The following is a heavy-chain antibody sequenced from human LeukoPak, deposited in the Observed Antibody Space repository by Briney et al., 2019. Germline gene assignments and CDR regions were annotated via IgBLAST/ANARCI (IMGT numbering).Heavy chain of an antibody. CDR3: ARGRITMIESPDAFDI. CDR1: GYTFTGYY. CDR2: ISAYNGNT. Sequence: ASVKVSCKASGYTFTGYYMHWVRQAPGQGLEWMGWISAYNGNTNYAQKLQGRVTMTTDTSTSTAYMELRSLRSDDTAVYYCARGRITMIESPDAFDIWGQGTMVTVSS. D-gene: IGHD3-22*01. J-gene: IGHJ3*02. V-gene: IGHV1-18*04.